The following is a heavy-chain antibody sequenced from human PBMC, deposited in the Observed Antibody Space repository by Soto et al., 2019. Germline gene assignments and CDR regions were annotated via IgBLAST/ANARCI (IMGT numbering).Heavy chain of an antibody. J-gene: IGHJ4*02. V-gene: IGHV3-23*01. CDR1: GFTFISYA. CDR3: AKDRPTIFGVVTKGFDY. D-gene: IGHD3-3*01. CDR2: ISGSGGST. Sequence: PGGSLRLSCAASGFTFISYAMSWVRQAPGKGLEWVSAISGSGGSTYYADSVKGRFTISRDNSKNTLYLQMNSLRAEDTAVYYCAKDRPTIFGVVTKGFDYWGQGTLVTVSS.